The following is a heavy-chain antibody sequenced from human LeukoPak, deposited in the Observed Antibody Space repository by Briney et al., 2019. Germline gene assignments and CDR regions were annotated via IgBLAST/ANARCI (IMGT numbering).Heavy chain of an antibody. V-gene: IGHV4-34*01. Sequence: PSETLSLTCAVYGGSFSGYYWSWIRQPPGKGLEWIGEINHSGSTNYNPSLKSRVTISVDTSKNQFSLKLSSVTAADTAVYYCARGRKPRIATPYYYYYMDVWGKGTTVTVSS. CDR3: ARGRKPRIATPYYYYYMDV. CDR1: GGSFSGYY. D-gene: IGHD6-13*01. CDR2: INHSGST. J-gene: IGHJ6*03.